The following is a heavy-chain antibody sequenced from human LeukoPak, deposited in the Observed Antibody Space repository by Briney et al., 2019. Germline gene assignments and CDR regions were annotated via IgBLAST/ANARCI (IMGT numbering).Heavy chain of an antibody. CDR3: AKGSKQYDFWSGYGVY. CDR2: IRYDGSNK. CDR1: GFTFSSYG. Sequence: GGSLRLSCAASGFTFSSYGMHWVRQAPGKGLERVAFIRYDGSNKYYADSVKGRFTISRDNSKNTLYLQMNSLRAEDTAVYYCAKGSKQYDFWSGYGVYWGQGTLVTVSS. J-gene: IGHJ4*02. D-gene: IGHD3-3*01. V-gene: IGHV3-30*02.